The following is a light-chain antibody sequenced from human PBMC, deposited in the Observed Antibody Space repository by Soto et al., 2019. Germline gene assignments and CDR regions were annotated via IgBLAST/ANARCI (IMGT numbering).Light chain of an antibody. V-gene: IGKV1-27*01. CDR2: ATS. CDR3: QQYSDSSGA. Sequence: DIQMTQSPSSLSASVGARVTITCRASQGINHYLAWFQQKPGKVPKLLIYATSTLQSGVPSRFSGSGSGTDFTLTISSLQPDDFATYYCQQYSDSSGAFGQGTKVDI. CDR1: QGINHY. J-gene: IGKJ1*01.